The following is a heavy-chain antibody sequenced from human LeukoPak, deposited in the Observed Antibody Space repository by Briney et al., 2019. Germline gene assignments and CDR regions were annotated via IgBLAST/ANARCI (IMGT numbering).Heavy chain of an antibody. CDR1: GASISSSTDF. D-gene: IGHD3-9*01. CDR2: IYYSGSN. V-gene: IGHV4-39*01. Sequence: PSETLSLTCIVSGASISSSTDFWGWIRQPPGKGLEWIGNIYYSGSNSYNPSLRSPVTMSVDTSKNQFSLNLSSVTAADTAVYYCARLSKGRYFDWIFDYWGQGTLVTVSS. CDR3: ARLSKGRYFDWIFDY. J-gene: IGHJ4*02.